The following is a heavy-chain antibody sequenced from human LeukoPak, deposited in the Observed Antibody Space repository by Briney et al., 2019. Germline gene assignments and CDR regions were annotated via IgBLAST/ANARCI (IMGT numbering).Heavy chain of an antibody. CDR1: GFTFSSYA. CDR3: AKVVSGSWYEGLDY. Sequence: GGSLRLSCAASGFTFSSYAMSWVRQAPGKGLEWVTAISGSGGSTYYADSVEGRFTISRDNSKNTLYLQMNSLRAEDTAVYYCAKVVSGSWYEGLDYWGQGTLVTVSP. V-gene: IGHV3-23*01. CDR2: ISGSGGST. J-gene: IGHJ4*02. D-gene: IGHD6-13*01.